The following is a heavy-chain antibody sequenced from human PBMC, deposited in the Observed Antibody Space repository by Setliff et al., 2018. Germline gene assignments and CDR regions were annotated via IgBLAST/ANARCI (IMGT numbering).Heavy chain of an antibody. V-gene: IGHV4-39*07. D-gene: IGHD6-19*01. Sequence: KPSETLSLTCTVSGGSISSSSYYWGWIRQPPGKGLEWIGHIYIGGSANYNPSLKSRVTMSIDTSKNQFSLKLNSVTAADMAVYYCGREQWLDPPGYYYMDVWAKGTTVTVSS. J-gene: IGHJ6*03. CDR3: GREQWLDPPGYYYMDV. CDR1: GGSISSSSYY. CDR2: IYIGGSA.